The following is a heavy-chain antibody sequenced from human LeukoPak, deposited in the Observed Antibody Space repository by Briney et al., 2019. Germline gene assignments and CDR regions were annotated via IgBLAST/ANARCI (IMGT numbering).Heavy chain of an antibody. CDR2: IIPIFCIA. V-gene: IGHV1-69*04. CDR1: GGTFSSYA. CDR3: ASSPLGYCSGGSCYLLDY. Sequence: SVKVSCKASGGTFSSYAISWVRQAPGQGLEWMGRIIPIFCIANYAQKSQGRVTIPADKSTSPAYMELSSLRSEDTAVYYCASSPLGYCSGGSCYLLDYWGQGTLVTVSS. J-gene: IGHJ4*02. D-gene: IGHD2-15*01.